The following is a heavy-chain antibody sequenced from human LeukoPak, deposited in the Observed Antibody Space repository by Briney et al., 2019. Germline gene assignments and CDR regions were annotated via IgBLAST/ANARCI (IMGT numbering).Heavy chain of an antibody. Sequence: SETLSLTCAVYGGSFSGYYWSWIRQPPGKGLEWIGEINHSGSTDYNPSLKSRVTISVDTSKNQFSLKLSSVTAADTAVYYCARGRQGDYGDYVEYYFDYWGQGTLVTVSS. V-gene: IGHV4-34*01. CDR2: INHSGST. D-gene: IGHD4-17*01. J-gene: IGHJ4*02. CDR3: ARGRQGDYGDYVEYYFDY. CDR1: GGSFSGYY.